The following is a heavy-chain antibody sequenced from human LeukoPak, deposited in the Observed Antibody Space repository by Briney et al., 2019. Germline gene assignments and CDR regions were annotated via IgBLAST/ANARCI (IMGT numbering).Heavy chain of an antibody. CDR1: GFTFSSYE. CDR2: ISSSGSTI. CDR3: ASGMIAPGY. J-gene: IGHJ4*02. D-gene: IGHD3-22*01. Sequence: QPGGSLRLSCAASGFTFSSYEMNWVRQAPGKGLEWVSYISSSGSTIYYADSVKGRFTISRDNAKNTLYLQMNSLRAEDTAVYYCASGMIAPGYWGQGTLVTVSS. V-gene: IGHV3-48*03.